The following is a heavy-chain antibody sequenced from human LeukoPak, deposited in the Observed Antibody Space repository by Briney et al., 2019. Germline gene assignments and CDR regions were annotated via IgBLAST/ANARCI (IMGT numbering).Heavy chain of an antibody. CDR1: GFTFSSYA. Sequence: PGGSLRLSCAASGFTFSSYAMNWVRRAPGKGLEWVSAISGGDESTYNADSVKGRFIISRDNSKNTLYLQMNSLRAEDTAVYFCAKGEGGYCSSSSCSTYFDYWGQGTLVTVSS. J-gene: IGHJ4*02. V-gene: IGHV3-23*01. D-gene: IGHD2-15*01. CDR3: AKGEGGYCSSSSCSTYFDY. CDR2: ISGGDEST.